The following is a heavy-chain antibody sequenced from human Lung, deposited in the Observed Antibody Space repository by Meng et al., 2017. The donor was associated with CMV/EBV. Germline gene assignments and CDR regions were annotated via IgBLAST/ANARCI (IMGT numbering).Heavy chain of an antibody. J-gene: IGHJ4*01. D-gene: IGHD6-19*01. Sequence: VQLVQSWAEVKRPGASVTISCQASGYTFSGFYMNWARQAPGHGLEWLGRVNPVSDDTHYAQKFVGRLTVTRGATINTAFMELTSLRPDDTAVYYCAKSSDNGWSSWGPGTLVTVSS. CDR3: AKSSDNGWSS. CDR1: GYTFSGFY. V-gene: IGHV1-2*06. CDR2: VNPVSDDT.